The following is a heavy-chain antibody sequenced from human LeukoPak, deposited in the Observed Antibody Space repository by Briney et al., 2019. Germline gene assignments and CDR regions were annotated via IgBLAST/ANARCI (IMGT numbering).Heavy chain of an antibody. V-gene: IGHV3-21*01. CDR3: ARVDPRLRDSYFDY. J-gene: IGHJ4*02. CDR1: GFTFSSYG. Sequence: PGGSLRFSCAAFGFTFSSYGMHWVRQAPGKGLEWVSSISSSSSYIYYADSVKGRFTISRDNAKNSLYLQMNSLRAEDTAVYYCARVDPRLRDSYFDYWGQGTLVTVSS. D-gene: IGHD4-17*01. CDR2: ISSSSSYI.